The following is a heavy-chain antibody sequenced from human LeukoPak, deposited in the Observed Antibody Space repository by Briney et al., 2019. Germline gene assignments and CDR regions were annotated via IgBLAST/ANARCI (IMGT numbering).Heavy chain of an antibody. Sequence: ASVKVSCKASGYTFTRYGISWVRQAPGQGLEWMGWISGYNGHTNYAQNLQGRLTMTTDTSTSTVYMELRSLRSDDTAVYYCARDYHRLVGDIGSDYWGQGTLVIVSS. CDR1: GYTFTRYG. D-gene: IGHD1-26*01. CDR2: ISGYNGHT. V-gene: IGHV1-18*01. J-gene: IGHJ4*02. CDR3: ARDYHRLVGDIGSDY.